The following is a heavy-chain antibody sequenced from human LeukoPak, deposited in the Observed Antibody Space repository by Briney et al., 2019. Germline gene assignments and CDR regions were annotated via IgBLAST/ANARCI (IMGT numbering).Heavy chain of an antibody. J-gene: IGHJ4*02. Sequence: TSETLSLTCTVSGYSTSSGYYWGWIRQPPGKGLEWIGSIYHSGSTYYNPSLKSRVTISVDTSKNQFSLKLSSVTAADTAVYYCARDSGTYQLPIDYWGQGTLVTVSS. CDR2: IYHSGST. D-gene: IGHD2-2*01. CDR1: GYSTSSGYY. V-gene: IGHV4-38-2*02. CDR3: ARDSGTYQLPIDY.